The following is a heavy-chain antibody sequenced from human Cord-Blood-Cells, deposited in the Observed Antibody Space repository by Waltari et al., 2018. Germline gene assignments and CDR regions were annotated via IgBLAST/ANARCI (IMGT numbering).Heavy chain of an antibody. CDR1: VFTFSSYW. D-gene: IGHD6-19*01. Sequence: EVQLVESGGGLVQTGGSLRLSCAASVFTFSSYWMHCVRQAPGKGLVWVSRINSDGSSTSYADSVKGRFTISRDNAKNTLYLQMNSLRAEDTAVYYCARDMSSGYYYGMDVWGQGTTVTVSS. CDR2: INSDGSST. J-gene: IGHJ6*02. CDR3: ARDMSSGYYYGMDV. V-gene: IGHV3-74*01.